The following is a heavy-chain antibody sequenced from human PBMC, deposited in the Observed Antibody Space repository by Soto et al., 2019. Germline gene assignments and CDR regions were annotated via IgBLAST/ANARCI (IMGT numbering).Heavy chain of an antibody. V-gene: IGHV1-69*13. CDR2: IIPIFDTP. CDR3: ARDGTRAAAGRGLDN. CDR1: GSTFGSYD. Sequence: GASVKVSCKASGSTFGSYDITWVRQAPGQGLEWMGGIIPIFDTPNYAQKFQGRITITADESTNTALMELSSLTSEDTAVYYCARDGTRAAAGRGLDNWGQGTLVTGSS. J-gene: IGHJ4*02. D-gene: IGHD6-13*01.